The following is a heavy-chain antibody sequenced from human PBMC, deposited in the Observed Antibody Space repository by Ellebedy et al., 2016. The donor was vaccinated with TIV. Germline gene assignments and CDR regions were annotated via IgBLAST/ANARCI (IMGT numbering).Heavy chain of an antibody. J-gene: IGHJ5*02. CDR1: GGSITNYY. Sequence: PSETLSLTCTVSGGSITNYYWNWIRQPAGKGLEWIGRLYTGGIATYNPSLKSRVDISVDPSKNQVSLKLNSVTAADTAVYFCARVRFSPGWFDPWGQGTLVTVSS. CDR2: LYTGGIA. CDR3: ARVRFSPGWFDP. V-gene: IGHV4-4*07.